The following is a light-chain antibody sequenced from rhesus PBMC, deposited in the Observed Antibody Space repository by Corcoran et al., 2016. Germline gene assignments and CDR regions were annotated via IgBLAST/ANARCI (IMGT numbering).Light chain of an antibody. CDR3: QQHNSYPWT. CDR1: QSISSW. Sequence: DIQMTQSPSSLSASVGDTVTITCRASQSISSWLDWYQQKPGKAPKLLIYKASSLQSGGPSRFSGSGSGTEFTLTISSLQPEDFATYYCQQHNSYPWTFGQGTKVEIK. J-gene: IGKJ1*01. V-gene: IGKV1-22*01. CDR2: KAS.